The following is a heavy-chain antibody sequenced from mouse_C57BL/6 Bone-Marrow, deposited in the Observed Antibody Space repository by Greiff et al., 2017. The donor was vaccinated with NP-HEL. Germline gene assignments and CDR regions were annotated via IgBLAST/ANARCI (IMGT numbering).Heavy chain of an antibody. J-gene: IGHJ1*03. D-gene: IGHD1-1*01. CDR2: SRNKANDYTT. V-gene: IGHV7-1*01. CDR1: GFTFSDFY. CDR3: ARDVYYYGSSDWYFDV. Sequence: EVKVVESGGGLVQSGRSLRLSCATSGFTFSDFYMEWVRQAPGKGLEWIAASRNKANDYTTEYSASVKGRFIVSRDTTKSILYLKMNGLRAEDTASYYCARDVYYYGSSDWYFDVWGTGTTVTVAS.